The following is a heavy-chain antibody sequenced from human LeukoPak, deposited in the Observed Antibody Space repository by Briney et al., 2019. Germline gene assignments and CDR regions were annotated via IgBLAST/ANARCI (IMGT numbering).Heavy chain of an antibody. V-gene: IGHV4-34*01. J-gene: IGHJ4*02. CDR1: GGSFSGYY. CDR2: INPRGST. Sequence: KPSETLSLSCGAYGGSFSGYYWSWLRQPPGKGLEWIGEINPRGSTNYNPSLKSRVTLSADTSKNQFSLTLNSVTAADTAVYYCARRRLGYYFDYWGQGTLVTVSS. CDR3: ARRRLGYYFDY. D-gene: IGHD5-24*01.